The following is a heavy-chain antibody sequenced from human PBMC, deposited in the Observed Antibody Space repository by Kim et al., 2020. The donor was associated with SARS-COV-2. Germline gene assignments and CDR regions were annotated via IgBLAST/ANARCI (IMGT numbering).Heavy chain of an antibody. J-gene: IGHJ4*02. CDR1: GFTFSSYG. CDR2: IWYDGSNK. CDR3: ARSETYYYDSSGDQGYFDF. D-gene: IGHD3-22*01. Sequence: GGSLRLSCAASGFTFSSYGMHWVRQAPGKGLEWVAVIWYDGSNKYYADSVKGRFTISRDNSKNTLYLQMNSLRAEDTAVYYCARSETYYYDSSGDQGYFDFWGQGPLVTVSS. V-gene: IGHV3-33*01.